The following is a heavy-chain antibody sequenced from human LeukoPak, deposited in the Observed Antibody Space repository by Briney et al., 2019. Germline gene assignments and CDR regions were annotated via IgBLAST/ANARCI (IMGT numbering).Heavy chain of an antibody. D-gene: IGHD6-13*01. CDR3: ARGYGYSSSWYKGMDV. CDR2: ISAYNGNT. J-gene: IGHJ6*02. CDR1: GYTFTSYG. V-gene: IGHV1-18*01. Sequence: GASVKVSCKASGYTFTSYGISWVRQAPGQGLEWIGWISAYNGNTNYAQKLQGRVTMTTDTSTSTAYMELRSLRSDDTAVYYCARGYGYSSSWYKGMDVWGQGTTVTVSS.